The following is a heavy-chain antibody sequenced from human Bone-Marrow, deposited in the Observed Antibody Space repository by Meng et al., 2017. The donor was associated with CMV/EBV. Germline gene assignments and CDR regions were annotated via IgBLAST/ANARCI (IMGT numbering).Heavy chain of an antibody. D-gene: IGHD3-3*01. Sequence: GESLKISCAASGFTFSSYSMNWVRQAPGKGLEWVSSISSSSSYIYYADSVKGRFTISRDNSQNTVYLQMNSLRAEDTAVYYCAKRGIFGVYIMDVWGRGTTVTV. CDR2: ISSSSSYI. CDR1: GFTFSSYS. J-gene: IGHJ6*02. CDR3: AKRGIFGVYIMDV. V-gene: IGHV3-21*01.